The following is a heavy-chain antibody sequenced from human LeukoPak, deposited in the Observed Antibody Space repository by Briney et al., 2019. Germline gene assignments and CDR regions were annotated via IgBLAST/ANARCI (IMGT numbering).Heavy chain of an antibody. D-gene: IGHD3-22*01. Sequence: GGSLRLSCAASGFTFSSYAMHWVRQAPGKGLEWVAVISYDGSNKYYADSVKGRFTISRDNSKNTLYLQMNTLRAEDTAVYYCAKADTYYYDTSGLPLWYFDYWGQGTLVTVSS. V-gene: IGHV3-30-3*01. CDR3: AKADTYYYDTSGLPLWYFDY. J-gene: IGHJ4*02. CDR1: GFTFSSYA. CDR2: ISYDGSNK.